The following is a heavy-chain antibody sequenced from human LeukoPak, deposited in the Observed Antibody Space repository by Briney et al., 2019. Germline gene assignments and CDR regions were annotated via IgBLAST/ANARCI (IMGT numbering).Heavy chain of an antibody. CDR3: ARQALWFFDH. Sequence: SETLSLTCTVSGGPISSNSNYWAWIRQPPGRGLEWIGSISYGGSTYYSPSLESRVTISVDTSKNQFSLRLSSVTAADTAVYYCARQALWFFDHWGQGTLVTVSS. J-gene: IGHJ4*02. D-gene: IGHD2-21*01. CDR1: GGPISSNSNY. CDR2: ISYGGST. V-gene: IGHV4-39*01.